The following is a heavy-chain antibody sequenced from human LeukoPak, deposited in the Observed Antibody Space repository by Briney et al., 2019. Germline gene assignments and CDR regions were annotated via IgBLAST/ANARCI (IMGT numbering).Heavy chain of an antibody. CDR1: GFALSSYS. CDR3: ARSAATIPLYYFDY. J-gene: IGHJ4*02. V-gene: IGHV3-21*01. CDR2: ISSSSSYI. Sequence: GGSLRLSCAASGFALSSYSMNWVRQAPGKGLEWVSSISSSSSYIYYADSVKGRFTISRDNAKNSLYLQMNSLRAEDTAVYYCARSAATIPLYYFDYWGQGTLVTVSS. D-gene: IGHD5-24*01.